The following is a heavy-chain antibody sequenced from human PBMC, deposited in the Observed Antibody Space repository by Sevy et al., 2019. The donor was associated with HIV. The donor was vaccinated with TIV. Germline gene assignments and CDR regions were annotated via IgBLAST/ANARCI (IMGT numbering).Heavy chain of an antibody. CDR3: ATDSQLYYYDSSGYQRGLDY. J-gene: IGHJ4*02. Sequence: ASVKVSCKVSGYTLTELSMHWVRQAPGKGLEWMGGFDPEDGETIYAQKFQGRVTMTEDTSTDTAYMELSSLGSEDTAVYYCATDSQLYYYDSSGYQRGLDYWGQGTLVTVSS. CDR1: GYTLTELS. V-gene: IGHV1-24*01. D-gene: IGHD3-22*01. CDR2: FDPEDGET.